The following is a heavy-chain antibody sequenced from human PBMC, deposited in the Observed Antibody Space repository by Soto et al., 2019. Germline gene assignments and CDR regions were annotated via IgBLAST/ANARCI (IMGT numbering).Heavy chain of an antibody. Sequence: QVQLVQSGAEVKKPGASVKVSCKASGYTFTSYAMHWVRQAPGQRLEWMGWINAGNGNTKYSQKFQGRVPITRDTSASTAYMELSSLRSEDTAVYYCARYCSGGSCSRYWYFDLWGRGTLVTVSS. V-gene: IGHV1-3*01. CDR3: ARYCSGGSCSRYWYFDL. J-gene: IGHJ2*01. CDR2: INAGNGNT. D-gene: IGHD2-15*01. CDR1: GYTFTSYA.